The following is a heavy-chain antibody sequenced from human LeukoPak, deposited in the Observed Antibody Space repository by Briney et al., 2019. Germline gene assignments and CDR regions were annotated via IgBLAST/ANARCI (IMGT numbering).Heavy chain of an antibody. J-gene: IGHJ6*02. V-gene: IGHV3-66*01. Sequence: GGSLRLSCAASGFTVSSNYMSWVRQAPGKGLEWVSVIYSGGSTYYADSVKGRFTISRDNSKNTLYLQMNSLRAEDTAVYYCARDGGSGNHPNYYYYGMDVWGQGTTVTVSS. CDR1: GFTVSSNY. CDR2: IYSGGST. D-gene: IGHD1-14*01. CDR3: ARDGGSGNHPNYYYYGMDV.